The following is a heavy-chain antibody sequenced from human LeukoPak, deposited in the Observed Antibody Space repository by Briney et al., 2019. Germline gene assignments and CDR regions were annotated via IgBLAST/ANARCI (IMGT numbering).Heavy chain of an antibody. CDR1: GFTFTSSA. Sequence: AASVKVSCKASGFTFTSSAMQWVRQARGQRLEWIGWIVVGSGNTNYAQKFQERVTITRDMSTSTAYMELSSLRSEDTAVYYCAASYYDFWSGYPDAFDIWGQETMVTVSS. J-gene: IGHJ3*02. CDR2: IVVGSGNT. V-gene: IGHV1-58*02. D-gene: IGHD3-3*01. CDR3: AASYYDFWSGYPDAFDI.